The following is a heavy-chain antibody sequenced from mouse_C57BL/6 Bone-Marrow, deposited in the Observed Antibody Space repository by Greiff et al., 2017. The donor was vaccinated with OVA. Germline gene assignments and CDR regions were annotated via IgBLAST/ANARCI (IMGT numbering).Heavy chain of an antibody. Sequence: EVQLQQSGPELVKPGASVKISCKASGYTFTDYYMNWVKQSHGKSLEWIGDINPNNGGTSYNQKFKGKATLTVDKSSSTAYMELRSLTSEDSAVYYCAIYDYDDYFDYWGQGTTLTVSS. CDR1: GYTFTDYY. CDR2: INPNNGGT. D-gene: IGHD2-4*01. V-gene: IGHV1-26*01. CDR3: AIYDYDDYFDY. J-gene: IGHJ2*01.